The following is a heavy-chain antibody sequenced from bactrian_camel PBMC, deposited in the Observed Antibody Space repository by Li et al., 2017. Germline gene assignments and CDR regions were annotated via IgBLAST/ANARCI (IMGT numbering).Heavy chain of an antibody. J-gene: IGHJ6*01. Sequence: VQLVESGGGSVQAGGSLRLSCAASGFRFSSACMSWFRQAPGKEREAVAGIGTGGGDTYYATSVKGRFTISRDNSKGTVFLQMNSLKPEDTAMYYCAARGPYCYTKLSVRDFTYWGQGTQVTVS. D-gene: IGHD2*01. V-gene: IGHV3S40*01. CDR1: GFRFSSAC. CDR2: IGTGGGDT. CDR3: AARGPYCYTKLSVRDFTY.